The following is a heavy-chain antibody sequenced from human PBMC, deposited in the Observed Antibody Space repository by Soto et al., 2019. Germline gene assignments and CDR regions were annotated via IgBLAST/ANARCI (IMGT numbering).Heavy chain of an antibody. D-gene: IGHD1-1*01. Sequence: EVQLLESGGVLVQPGGSLRLSCAASGFTFSSYAMRWVRQAPGKGLEWVSAISGSGGSTYYADSVKGRFTISRDNSKNTLYLQMNSLRADDTAVYYCAKAVIVESVNYYYCMDVWVQGTTVTVSS. CDR1: GFTFSSYA. J-gene: IGHJ6*02. CDR3: AKAVIVESVNYYYCMDV. V-gene: IGHV3-23*01. CDR2: ISGSGGST.